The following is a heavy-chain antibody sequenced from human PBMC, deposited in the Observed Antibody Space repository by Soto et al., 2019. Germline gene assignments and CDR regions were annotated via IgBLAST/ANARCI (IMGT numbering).Heavy chain of an antibody. CDR3: ARVYCSSTSCQYYFDY. J-gene: IGHJ4*02. CDR1: GYTFTNFA. Sequence: QVHLVQSGAEVKKPGASVKLSCKAFGYTFTNFAIHWARQAPGERLEWMGWIHAGNGDTVYSQNFQGRFTIATDTSASTAYMELSSLRSEDTALYYCARVYCSSTSCQYYFDYWGQGTPVTVSS. CDR2: IHAGNGDT. D-gene: IGHD2-2*01. V-gene: IGHV1-3*01.